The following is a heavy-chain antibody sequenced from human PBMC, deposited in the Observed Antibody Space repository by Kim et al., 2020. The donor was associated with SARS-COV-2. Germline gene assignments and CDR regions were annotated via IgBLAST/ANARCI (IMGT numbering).Heavy chain of an antibody. CDR3: ARGDYVWGSYRYTHFDY. J-gene: IGHJ4*02. CDR2: IYYSGST. V-gene: IGHV4-31*03. CDR1: GGSISSGGYY. D-gene: IGHD3-16*02. Sequence: SETLSLTCTVSGGSISSGGYYWSWIRQHPGKGLEWIGYIYYSGSTYYNPSLKSRVTISVDTSKNQFSLKLSSVTAVDTAVDYCARGDYVWGSYRYTHFDYWGQGTLVTVSS.